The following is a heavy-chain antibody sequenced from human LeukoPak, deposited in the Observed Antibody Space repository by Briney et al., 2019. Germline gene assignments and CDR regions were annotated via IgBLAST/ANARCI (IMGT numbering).Heavy chain of an antibody. CDR3: ARDPYSSSWYERAGWFDP. Sequence: SETLSLTCAVYGGSFSGYYWSWIRQPPGKGLEWIGEINHSGSTNHNPSLKSRVTISVDTSKNQFSLKLSSVTAADTAVYYCARDPYSSSWYERAGWFDPWGQGTLVTVSS. CDR1: GGSFSGYY. J-gene: IGHJ5*02. D-gene: IGHD6-13*01. V-gene: IGHV4-34*01. CDR2: INHSGST.